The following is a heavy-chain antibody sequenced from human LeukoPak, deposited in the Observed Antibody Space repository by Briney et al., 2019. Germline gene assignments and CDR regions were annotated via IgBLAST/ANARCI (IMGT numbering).Heavy chain of an antibody. V-gene: IGHV4-34*01. CDR2: INHSGST. J-gene: IGHJ3*02. D-gene: IGHD1-7*01. CDR3: ARQLRRRGGAFDI. CDR1: GGSFSGYY. Sequence: NPSEPLSPTCAVYGGSFSGYYWSWIRQPPGKGLEWIGEINHSGSTNYNPSLKSRVTISADTSKNQFSLKLSSVTAADTAVYYCARQLRRRGGAFDIWGQGTMVTVSS.